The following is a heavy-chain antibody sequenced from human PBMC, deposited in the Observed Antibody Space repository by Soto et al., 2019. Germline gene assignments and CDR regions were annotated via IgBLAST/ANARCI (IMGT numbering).Heavy chain of an antibody. J-gene: IGHJ4*02. CDR2: ISYDGSNK. V-gene: IGHV3-30*03. CDR3: ARTSYSSSWYYFDY. D-gene: IGHD6-13*01. Sequence: GGSLRLSCAASGFTFSSYGMHWVRQAPGKGLEWVAVISYDGSNKYYADPVKGRFTISRDNSKNTLYLQMSSLRAEDTAVYYCARTSYSSSWYYFDYWGQGTLVTVSS. CDR1: GFTFSSYG.